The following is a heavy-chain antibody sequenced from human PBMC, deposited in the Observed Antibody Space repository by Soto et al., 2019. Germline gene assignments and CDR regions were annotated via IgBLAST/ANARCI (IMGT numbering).Heavy chain of an antibody. CDR3: AREGSGSSFFDY. J-gene: IGHJ4*02. D-gene: IGHD3-10*01. Sequence: GASVKVSCKASGFTFGYSAIQWVRQARGRRLEWIGWIDVGTGNTKYAEKFQERVSITRDMSTGTAYMELSSLISADTALYYCAREGSGSSFFDYWSQGTLVTVSS. V-gene: IGHV1-58*02. CDR1: GFTFGYSA. CDR2: IDVGTGNT.